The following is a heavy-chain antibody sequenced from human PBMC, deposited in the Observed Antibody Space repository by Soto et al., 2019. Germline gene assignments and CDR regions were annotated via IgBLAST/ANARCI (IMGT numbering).Heavy chain of an antibody. D-gene: IGHD6-13*01. Sequence: QVQLVQSGAEVKKPGSSVKVSCKASGGTFSSYTISWVRQAPGQGLEWMGGIIPIFGTANYAQKFQGRVTITADESTSTAYMELSSLRSEDTAVYYCARDKLAAAGTGWFDPWGQGTLVTVSS. V-gene: IGHV1-69*01. CDR1: GGTFSSYT. CDR3: ARDKLAAAGTGWFDP. J-gene: IGHJ5*02. CDR2: IIPIFGTA.